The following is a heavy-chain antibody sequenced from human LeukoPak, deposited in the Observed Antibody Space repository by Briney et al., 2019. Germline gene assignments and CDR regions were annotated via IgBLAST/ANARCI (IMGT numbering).Heavy chain of an antibody. D-gene: IGHD3-22*01. Sequence: SETLSLTCTVSGGSISSYYWSWIRQPPGKGLEWIGYIYYSGSTNYNPSLKGRVTISVDTSKNQFSLKLSSVTAADTAVYYCASAYDSSGYNAFDIWGQGTMVTVSS. CDR1: GGSISSYY. V-gene: IGHV4-59*01. J-gene: IGHJ3*02. CDR2: IYYSGST. CDR3: ASAYDSSGYNAFDI.